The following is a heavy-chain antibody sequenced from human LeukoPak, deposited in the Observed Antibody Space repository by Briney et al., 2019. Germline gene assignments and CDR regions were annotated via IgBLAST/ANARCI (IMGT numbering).Heavy chain of an antibody. D-gene: IGHD5-24*01. CDR1: GFTVSSNY. V-gene: IGHV3-66*01. CDR3: ARDQSEMATIRPYYYGMDV. Sequence: GGSLRLSCAASGFTVSSNYMSWVRQAPGKGLEWVSVIYSGGSTYYADSVKGRFTISRDNSKNTLYLRMNSLRAEDTAVYYCARDQSEMATIRPYYYGMDVWGQGTTVTVSS. CDR2: IYSGGST. J-gene: IGHJ6*02.